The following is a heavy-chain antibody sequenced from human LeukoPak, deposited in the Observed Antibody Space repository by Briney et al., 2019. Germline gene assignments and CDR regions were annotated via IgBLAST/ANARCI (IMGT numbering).Heavy chain of an antibody. D-gene: IGHD2-2*01. J-gene: IGHJ4*02. CDR2: IYYSGSS. CDR3: ARYVVVPAATLDY. CDR1: GGSISSSSYY. V-gene: IGHV4-39*01. Sequence: SETLSLTCTVSGGSISSSSYYWGWIRQPPGKGLEWIGTIYYSGSSHYNPSLKSRVTISVDTSKNQFSLKLSSVTAADTAVYYCARYVVVPAATLDYWGQGTLVTVSS.